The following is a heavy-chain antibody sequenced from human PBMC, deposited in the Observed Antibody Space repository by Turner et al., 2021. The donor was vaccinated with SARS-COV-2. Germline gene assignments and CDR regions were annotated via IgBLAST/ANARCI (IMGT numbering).Heavy chain of an antibody. CDR2: MIPRPGIA. V-gene: IGHV1-69*02. J-gene: IGHJ2*01. CDR3: ARPTYCGGDCYYFDL. Sequence: QFQLLRSGAEFWNLGSSVKVSCSASGCTFSSFIINWVRQAPVQGLEWMGGMIPRPGIANDGQKCQGRATVIEDTSTSTVDKEKSSMRAEETAVYYGARPTYCGGDCYYFDLWGRGTLVTVSS. CDR1: GCTFSSFI. D-gene: IGHD2-21*02.